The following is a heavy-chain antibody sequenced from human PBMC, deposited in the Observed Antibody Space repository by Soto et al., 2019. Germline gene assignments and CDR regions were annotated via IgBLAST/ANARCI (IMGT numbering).Heavy chain of an antibody. CDR2: VSYDEVNK. CDR1: GFTFSNFG. Sequence: SLLLSFVGSGFTFSNFGIHCVRQAPCKGLDWLAVVSYDEVNKFYADSLRGRFTISRDNSKDTVYLQLNSLRRYDTSLYLSANPMTGYSGVTMDHWRQGSTV. CDR3: ANPMTGYSGVTMDH. V-gene: IGHV3-30*18. J-gene: IGHJ6*01. D-gene: IGHD1-26*01.